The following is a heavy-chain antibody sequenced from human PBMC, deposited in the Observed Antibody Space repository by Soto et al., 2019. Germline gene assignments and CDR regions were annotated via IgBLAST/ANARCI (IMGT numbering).Heavy chain of an antibody. CDR2: IYYSGST. CDR3: ATANKLDPERHFDY. D-gene: IGHD1-1*01. Sequence: PSETLSLTCTVSGGSISSGGYYWSWIRQHPGKGLEWIGYIYYSGSTYYNPSLESRVTISVDTSKNQFSLKLSAVTAADTAVYYCATANKLDPERHFDYWGQGTLVTVSS. CDR1: GGSISSGGYY. J-gene: IGHJ4*02. V-gene: IGHV4-31*03.